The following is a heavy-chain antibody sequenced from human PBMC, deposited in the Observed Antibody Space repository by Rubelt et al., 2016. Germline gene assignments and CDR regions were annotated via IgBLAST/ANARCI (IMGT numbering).Heavy chain of an antibody. CDR3: ARGPHRFDY. V-gene: IGHV6-1*01. J-gene: IGHJ4*02. Sequence: QVQLQQSGPGLVKPSQTLSLTCAISGDSVSSNSGAWNWIRQSPSRGLEWLGRTYYRSSWYHDYAVSVKSRIPTNPAQSKNQFSLQVKSVTPDDTAVYYCARGPHRFDYWGQGTPVTVSS. CDR2: TYYRSSWYH. CDR1: GDSVSSNSGA.